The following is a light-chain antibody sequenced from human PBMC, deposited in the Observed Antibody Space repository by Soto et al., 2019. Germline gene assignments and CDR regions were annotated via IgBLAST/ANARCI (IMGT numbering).Light chain of an antibody. Sequence: RGMTQSPAPLSVSPGERATLSCRASQSVSSNLAWYQQEPGQAPRLLFYGASTRATGLPARFSGSGSGTEFTLTINSLQAEDSAVYYCQQYYNWPRTFGQGTRLEI. J-gene: IGKJ5*01. CDR1: QSVSSN. V-gene: IGKV3-15*01. CDR2: GAS. CDR3: QQYYNWPRT.